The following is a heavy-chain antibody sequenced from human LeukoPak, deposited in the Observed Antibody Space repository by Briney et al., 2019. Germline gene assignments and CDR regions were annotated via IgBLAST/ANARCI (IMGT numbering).Heavy chain of an antibody. CDR1: GVTFSSYW. Sequence: GGSLRLSCAASGVTFSSYWMHWVRHAPGKGLVWVSRINSDGSSTSYADSVKGRFTISRDNAKNTLYLQMNSLRAEDTAVYYCARAVAVAGTGGLYWGQGTLVTVSS. V-gene: IGHV3-74*01. CDR2: INSDGSST. J-gene: IGHJ4*02. D-gene: IGHD6-19*01. CDR3: ARAVAVAGTGGLY.